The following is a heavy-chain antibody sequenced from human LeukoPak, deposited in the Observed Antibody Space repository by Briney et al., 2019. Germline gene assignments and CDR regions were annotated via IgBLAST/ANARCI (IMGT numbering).Heavy chain of an antibody. D-gene: IGHD3-3*01. CDR3: ASKFWSGYYTTYYFDY. CDR2: IIPIFGTA. CDR1: GGTFSSYA. Sequence: SVKVSCKASGGTFSSYAISWVRQAPGQGLEWMGGIIPIFGTANYAQKFQGRVTITTDESTSTAYMELSSLISEDTAVYYCASKFWSGYYTTYYFDYWGQGTLVTVSS. V-gene: IGHV1-69*05. J-gene: IGHJ4*02.